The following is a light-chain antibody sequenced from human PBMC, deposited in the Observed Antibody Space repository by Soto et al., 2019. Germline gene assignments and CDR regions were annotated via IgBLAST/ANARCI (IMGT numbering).Light chain of an antibody. Sequence: QSALTQPLSVSGSPGQSVTISCTGTTTNVATYNYVSWYQHHPGKAPKLILYNVSERPSGGSDRFSGSKSGNAASLTISGLEADDEADYYCCSYEGSSNWLFGGGTKLTVL. CDR1: TTNVATYNY. V-gene: IGLV2-11*01. CDR2: NVS. CDR3: CSYEGSSNWL. J-gene: IGLJ3*02.